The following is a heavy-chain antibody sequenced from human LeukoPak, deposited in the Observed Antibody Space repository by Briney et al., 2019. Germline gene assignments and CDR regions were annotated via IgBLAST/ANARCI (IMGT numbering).Heavy chain of an antibody. D-gene: IGHD3-22*01. CDR1: GGSISSGGYY. CDR2: IYYSGST. V-gene: IGHV4-31*03. CDR3: ARWNYYDSSGYSGFDP. Sequence: SETLSLTCTVSGGSISSGGYYWSWIRQHPGKGLEWIGYIYYSGSTYYNPSLKSRVTISVDTSKNQFSLKLSSVTAADTAVYYCARWNYYDSSGYSGFDPWGQGTLVTVSS. J-gene: IGHJ5*02.